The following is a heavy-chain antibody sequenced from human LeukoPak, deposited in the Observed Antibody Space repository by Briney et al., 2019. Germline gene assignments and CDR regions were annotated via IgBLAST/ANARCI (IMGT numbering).Heavy chain of an antibody. CDR3: AKSGRNWAYLEY. D-gene: IGHD7-27*01. J-gene: IGHJ4*02. Sequence: GRSLRLSCAVSGFTLSKYGMHWGRQAPGRGLEWVAVIWYDGTNKYYADSVRGRFTISRDSSKNTLYLQMNSLRAEDTAVYYCAKSGRNWAYLEYWGQGTLVTVSS. CDR2: IWYDGTNK. CDR1: GFTLSKYG. V-gene: IGHV3-33*06.